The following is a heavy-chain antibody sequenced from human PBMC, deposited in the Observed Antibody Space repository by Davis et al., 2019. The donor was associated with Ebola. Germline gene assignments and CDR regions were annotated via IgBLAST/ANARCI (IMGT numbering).Heavy chain of an antibody. J-gene: IGHJ4*02. CDR2: ISSSSSYI. V-gene: IGHV3-21*01. D-gene: IGHD2-15*01. CDR3: AAGGGCSGGSCYSVWDY. CDR1: GFTFSSYS. Sequence: PGGSLRLSCAASGFTFSSYSMNWVRQAPGKGLEWVSSISSSSSYIYYADSVKGRFTISRDNAKNSLYLQMNSLRAEDTAVYYCAAGGGCSGGSCYSVWDYWGQGTLVTVSS.